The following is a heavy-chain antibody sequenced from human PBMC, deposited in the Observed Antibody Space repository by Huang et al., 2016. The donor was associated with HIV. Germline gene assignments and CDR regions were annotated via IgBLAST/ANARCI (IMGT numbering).Heavy chain of an antibody. CDR1: GFSISSYW. V-gene: IGHV3-74*01. D-gene: IGHD3-22*01. J-gene: IGHJ4*02. Sequence: EVQLVESGGGLVQPGGSLRLSCAASGFSISSYWMHWVSQAPGKGVVWGSSNNRGWRSKSYGETVKGRFTISREKGKNTLYLEMNSLRAEDTAVYYCARDPRIQSWLNFFDYWGQGTLVSVSS. CDR3: ARDPRIQSWLNFFDY. CDR2: NNRGWRSK.